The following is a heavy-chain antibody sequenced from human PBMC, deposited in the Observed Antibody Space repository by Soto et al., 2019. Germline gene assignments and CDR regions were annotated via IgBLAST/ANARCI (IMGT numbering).Heavy chain of an antibody. D-gene: IGHD2-15*01. CDR3: AKRPQDCSGGSCYRNYFDY. CDR2: ISGSGGTT. J-gene: IGHJ4*02. V-gene: IGHV3-23*01. Sequence: EVQLLESGGGLVQPGGSLRLSCVASGFIFSNYDMSWVRLAPGKGLEWVSVISGSGGTTYYADSVKGRFTISRDNSKNTLYLQMNSLRAEDTAVYFCAKRPQDCSGGSCYRNYFDYWGQGTLVTVSS. CDR1: GFIFSNYD.